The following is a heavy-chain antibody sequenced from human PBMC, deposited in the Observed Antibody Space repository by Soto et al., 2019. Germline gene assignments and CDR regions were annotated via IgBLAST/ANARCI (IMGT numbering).Heavy chain of an antibody. Sequence: LRLSCAASGFTFSSYAMHWVRQAPGKGLEWVAVISYDGSNKYYADSVKGRFTISRDNSKNTLYLQMNSLRAEDTAVYYCARVWGGYSYGTWGQGTLVTVSS. V-gene: IGHV3-30-3*01. CDR1: GFTFSSYA. J-gene: IGHJ5*02. CDR3: ARVWGGYSYGT. D-gene: IGHD5-18*01. CDR2: ISYDGSNK.